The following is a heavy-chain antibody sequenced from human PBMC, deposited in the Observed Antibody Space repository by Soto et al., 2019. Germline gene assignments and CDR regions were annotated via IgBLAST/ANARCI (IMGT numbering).Heavy chain of an antibody. J-gene: IGHJ5*02. D-gene: IGHD6-13*01. CDR2: IYYSGST. CDR3: AREIAAAGPNWFDP. V-gene: IGHV4-30-4*01. CDR1: GGSFSDYY. Sequence: PSETLSLTCAVYGGSFSDYYWSWIRQPPGKGLEWIGYIYYSGSTYYNPSLKSRVTISVDTSKNQFSLKLSSVTAADTAVYYCAREIAAAGPNWFDPWGQGTLVTVSS.